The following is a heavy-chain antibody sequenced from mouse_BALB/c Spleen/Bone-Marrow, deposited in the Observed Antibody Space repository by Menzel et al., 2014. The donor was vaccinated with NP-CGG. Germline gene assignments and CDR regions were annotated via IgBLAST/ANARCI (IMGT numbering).Heavy chain of an antibody. CDR3: ARWGAYFDY. J-gene: IGHJ2*01. V-gene: IGHV1-61*01. CDR2: IDPSDSET. CDR1: GYTFTSYW. Sequence: QVQLQQSGAELVRPGTPVKLSCKASGYTFTSYWMNWVKQGPGRGLEWIGRIDPSDSETHYNQKFKDKATLTVDKSSSTAYIQLSGLTSEDSAVYYCARWGAYFDYWGQGTTLTVSS.